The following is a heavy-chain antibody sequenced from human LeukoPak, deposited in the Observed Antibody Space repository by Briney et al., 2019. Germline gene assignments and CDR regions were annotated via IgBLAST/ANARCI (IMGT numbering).Heavy chain of an antibody. CDR1: GDSISSSSHS. J-gene: IGHJ5*02. V-gene: IGHV4-39*07. D-gene: IGHD1-14*01. Sequence: SETLSLTCTVSGDSISSSSHSWGWIRQPPGKGLEWIGNVYSSGSTYYNPSLKSRVTISIDTSKNQFSLKLTSVTAADTALFYYARGNPYGPWGQGALVTVSS. CDR3: ARGNPYGP. CDR2: VYSSGST.